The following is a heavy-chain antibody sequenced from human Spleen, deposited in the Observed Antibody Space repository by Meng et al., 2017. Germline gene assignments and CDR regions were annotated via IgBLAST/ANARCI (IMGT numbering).Heavy chain of an antibody. Sequence: GESLKISCAASGFTFSSYAMSWVRQAPGKGLEWVSAISGSGGSTYYADSVKGRFTTSRDNSKNTLYLQMNSLRAGDTALYFCAKRDSTGNYYFDYWGRGTLVTVSS. CDR2: ISGSGGST. D-gene: IGHD3-22*01. CDR1: GFTFSSYA. V-gene: IGHV3-23*01. CDR3: AKRDSTGNYYFDY. J-gene: IGHJ4*02.